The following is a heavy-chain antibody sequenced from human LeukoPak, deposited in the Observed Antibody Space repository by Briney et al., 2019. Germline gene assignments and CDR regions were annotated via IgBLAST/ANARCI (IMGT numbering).Heavy chain of an antibody. Sequence: GGSLRLSCTASGFTFSKNAMAWVRQAPGKGLEWVSGIGSDDNKHYGDSVKGRFTNSRDNTENRVYLQMNSLRAEDTAVYYCAKDLFRWSFDYWGQGMLVTVSS. CDR3: AKDLFRWSFDY. D-gene: IGHD6-13*01. CDR2: IGSDDNK. CDR1: GFTFSKNA. V-gene: IGHV3-23*01. J-gene: IGHJ4*02.